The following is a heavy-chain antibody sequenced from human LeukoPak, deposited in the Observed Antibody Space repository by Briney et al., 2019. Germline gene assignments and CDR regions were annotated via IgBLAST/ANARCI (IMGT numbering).Heavy chain of an antibody. CDR2: IYYSGST. CDR3: AREIHSSGYYQNYYFDY. Sequence: SETLSLTCTVSGGSLSRCSYYWSCIRQPPGKGLEWIGYIYYSGSTNYNASLKSRVHISVDTSKTHFSLMLSSVTAADTAVYYCAREIHSSGYYQNYYFDYWGQGTLVTVSP. D-gene: IGHD3-22*01. CDR1: GGSLSRCSYY. J-gene: IGHJ4*02. V-gene: IGHV4-61*01.